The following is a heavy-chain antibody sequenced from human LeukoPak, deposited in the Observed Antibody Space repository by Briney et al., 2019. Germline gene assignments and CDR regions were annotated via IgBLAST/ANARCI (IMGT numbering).Heavy chain of an antibody. J-gene: IGHJ4*02. D-gene: IGHD6-6*01. CDR2: VSYDGSNK. CDR3: AKEGLKQLVLDY. V-gene: IGHV3-30-3*01. CDR1: GFTFSSYA. Sequence: PGGSLRLSCAASGFTFSSYAMHWVRQAPGKGLEWVAVVSYDGSNKYYADSVKGRFTISRDNSKNTLYLQMNSLRAEDTAVYYCAKEGLKQLVLDYWGQGTLVTVSS.